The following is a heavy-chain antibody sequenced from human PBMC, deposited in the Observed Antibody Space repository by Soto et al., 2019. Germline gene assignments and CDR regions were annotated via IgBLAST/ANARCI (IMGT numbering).Heavy chain of an antibody. CDR2: IIPIFGTA. CDR1: GGTFSSYA. J-gene: IGHJ6*02. D-gene: IGHD2-2*01. V-gene: IGHV1-69*01. Sequence: QVQLVQSGAEVKKPGSSVKVSCKASGGTFSSYAISWVRQAPGQGLEWMGGIIPIFGTANYAQKFQGRVTITADESTSTASMELSSLRSEDTAVYYCARKDGSSTSCYDNTWYYGMDVWGQGTTVTVSS. CDR3: ARKDGSSTSCYDNTWYYGMDV.